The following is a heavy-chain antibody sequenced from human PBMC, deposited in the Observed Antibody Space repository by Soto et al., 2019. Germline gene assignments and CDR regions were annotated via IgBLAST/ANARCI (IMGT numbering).Heavy chain of an antibody. D-gene: IGHD3-3*01. CDR3: ARVGYPFCFDY. V-gene: IGHV3-30-3*01. Sequence: GGSLRLSCAASGFTFSSYAMHWVRQAPGKGLEWVAVISYDGSNKYYADSVKGRFTISRDNSKNTLYLQMNSLRAEDTAVYYCARVGYPFCFDYWGQGTLVTVSS. CDR2: ISYDGSNK. J-gene: IGHJ4*02. CDR1: GFTFSSYA.